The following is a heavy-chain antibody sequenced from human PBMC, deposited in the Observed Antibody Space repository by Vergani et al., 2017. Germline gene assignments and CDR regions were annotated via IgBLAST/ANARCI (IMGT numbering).Heavy chain of an antibody. V-gene: IGHV1-69*13. D-gene: IGHD5-12*01. CDR2: IIKFFGTT. Sequence: QVQLVQSGAEVKKPGSSVKVSCKASGGPFKNSAFSWVRQVPGQGLEWMGRIIKFFGTTDYAQKFQGRFTIIADEFTKTVDMQLSNLRSEDTAVYYCARADIVASYANWCTAWGQGTLVTVYS. CDR3: ARADIVASYANWCTA. CDR1: GGPFKNSA. J-gene: IGHJ5*02.